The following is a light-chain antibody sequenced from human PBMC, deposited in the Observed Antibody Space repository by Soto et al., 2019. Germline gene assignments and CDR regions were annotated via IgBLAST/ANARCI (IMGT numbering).Light chain of an antibody. CDR3: QQYDNLPLT. CDR1: QGISSY. CDR2: DAS. Sequence: DIQMTQSPSSVSASVGDRVTITCRASQGISSYLAWYQQKPGKAPKLLIYDASNLETGVPSRFSGSGSGTDFTFTISSLQPEDIATYYCQQYDNLPLTFGGGTKVDIK. V-gene: IGKV1-33*01. J-gene: IGKJ4*01.